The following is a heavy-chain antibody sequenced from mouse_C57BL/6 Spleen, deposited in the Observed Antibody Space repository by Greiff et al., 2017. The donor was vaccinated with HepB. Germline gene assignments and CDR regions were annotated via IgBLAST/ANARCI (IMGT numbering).Heavy chain of an antibody. D-gene: IGHD2-3*01. CDR1: GYTFTDYE. V-gene: IGHV1-15*01. CDR3: TRPDGYYPF. CDR2: IDPETGGT. Sequence: VQLQQSGAELVRPGASVTLSCKASGYTFTDYEMHWVKQTPVHGLEWIGAIDPETGGTAYNQKFKGKAILTADKSSSTAYMELRSLTSEDSAVYYCTRPDGYYPFWGQGTTLTVSS. J-gene: IGHJ2*01.